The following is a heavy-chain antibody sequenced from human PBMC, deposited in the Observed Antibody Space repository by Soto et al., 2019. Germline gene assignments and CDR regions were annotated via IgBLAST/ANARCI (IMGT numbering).Heavy chain of an antibody. CDR1: GFTFTNYG. D-gene: IGHD2-2*01. J-gene: IGHJ6*02. CDR3: ARDSCSSIRCYENFYYYGMDV. V-gene: IGHV1-18*01. CDR2: ISAYTDDT. Sequence: ASVKVSCKASGFTFTNYGVTWVRQAPGQGLEWMGRISAYTDDTYYAEKVQGRVTMTTDTSTNTAYMELRSLRSDDTAVYYCARDSCSSIRCYENFYYYGMDVWGQGTTVTVSS.